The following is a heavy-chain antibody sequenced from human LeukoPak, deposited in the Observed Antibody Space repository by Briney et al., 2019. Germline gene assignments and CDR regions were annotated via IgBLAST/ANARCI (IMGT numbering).Heavy chain of an antibody. J-gene: IGHJ4*02. V-gene: IGHV1-18*01. CDR1: GYTFSNYG. D-gene: IGHD3-3*01. Sequence: ASVKVSCKASGYTFSNYGVTRVRQAPGQGLEWMGWISADNNNTNYAQKIQGRVTMTTDRSTSTAYMELRSLRSDDTAVYYCARSGFLEWLEFDYWGQGTPVTVSS. CDR3: ARSGFLEWLEFDY. CDR2: ISADNNNT.